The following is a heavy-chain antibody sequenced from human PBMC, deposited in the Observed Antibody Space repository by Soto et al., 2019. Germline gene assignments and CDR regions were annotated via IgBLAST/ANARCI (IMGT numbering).Heavy chain of an antibody. CDR1: GGSISSGGYS. CDR3: ARAHYGDYGYGMDV. V-gene: IGHV4-30-2*01. J-gene: IGHJ6*02. Sequence: QLQLQESGSGLVKPSQTLSLTCAVSGGSISSGGYSWSWIRQPPGKGREWIGYIYHSGTTYYNPSLKSRVTVSVDRSKNQFSLTLSSVTAADTAVYYSARAHYGDYGYGMDVWGQGTTVTVSS. CDR2: IYHSGTT. D-gene: IGHD4-17*01.